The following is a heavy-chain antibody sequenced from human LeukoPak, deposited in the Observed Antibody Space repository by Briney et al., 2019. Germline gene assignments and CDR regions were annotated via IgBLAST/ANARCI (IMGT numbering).Heavy chain of an antibody. CDR2: INPNSGGT. Sequence: ASVKVSCKASGYTFAGYYMHWVRQAPGQGLEWMGRINPNSGGTNYAQKFQGRVTMTRDTSISTPYMELSRLRSDDTAVYYCARATTPRIAAAGPTFDYWGQGTLVTVSS. CDR3: ARATTPRIAAAGPTFDY. CDR1: GYTFAGYY. D-gene: IGHD6-13*01. J-gene: IGHJ4*02. V-gene: IGHV1-2*06.